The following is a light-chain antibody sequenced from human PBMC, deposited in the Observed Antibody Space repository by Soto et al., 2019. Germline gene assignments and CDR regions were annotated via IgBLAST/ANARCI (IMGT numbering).Light chain of an antibody. J-gene: IGKJ5*01. CDR1: QDINNY. CDR2: DAS. V-gene: IGKV1-33*01. CDR3: QQYNNLLFT. Sequence: DIQMTQSPSSLSASVGDRVTITCQASQDINNYLNWYQQKPGKAPKLLIYDASNLETGVPSRFSGSGSGKDFTLTISSLQSEDIATYYCQQYNNLLFTFGQGTRLEIK.